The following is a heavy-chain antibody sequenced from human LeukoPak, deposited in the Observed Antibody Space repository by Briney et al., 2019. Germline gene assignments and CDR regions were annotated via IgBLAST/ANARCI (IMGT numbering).Heavy chain of an antibody. Sequence: GGSLRLSCAASGFTFSSYGMSWVRQAPGKGLEWVSAISGSGGSTYYADSVKGRFTISRDNSKNTLYLQVNSLRAEDTAVYYCAKVAHYDILTGCYFDYWGQGTLVTVSS. CDR2: ISGSGGST. CDR3: AKVAHYDILTGCYFDY. D-gene: IGHD3-9*01. CDR1: GFTFSSYG. J-gene: IGHJ4*02. V-gene: IGHV3-23*01.